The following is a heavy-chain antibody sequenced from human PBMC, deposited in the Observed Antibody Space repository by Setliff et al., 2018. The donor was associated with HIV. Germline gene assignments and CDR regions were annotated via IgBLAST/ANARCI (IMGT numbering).Heavy chain of an antibody. CDR2: TRNKANGYIT. J-gene: IGHJ4*02. CDR3: VRAAAGLDI. V-gene: IGHV3-72*01. Sequence: GGSLRLSCAASGFTFSDYYMGWIRQAPGKGLEWVGRTRNKANGYITEYGASVQGRFTISRDNSKDSLSLQMNNLKAEDTAVYYCVRAAAGLDIWSQGIRVTVSS. CDR1: GFTFSDYY.